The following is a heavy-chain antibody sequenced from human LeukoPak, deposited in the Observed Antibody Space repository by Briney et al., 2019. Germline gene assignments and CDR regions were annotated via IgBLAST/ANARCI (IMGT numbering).Heavy chain of an antibody. V-gene: IGHV3-66*01. D-gene: IGHD2-21*02. Sequence: PGGSLRLSCAASGFTVSSNYMNWVRQAPGKGLEWVSVIHTGGSTYYADSVKDRFIISRDNSKNTLYLQMNSLRAEDTAVYYCARDAYCGGDCYFAFQHWGQGTLVTVSS. J-gene: IGHJ1*01. CDR2: IHTGGST. CDR1: GFTVSSNY. CDR3: ARDAYCGGDCYFAFQH.